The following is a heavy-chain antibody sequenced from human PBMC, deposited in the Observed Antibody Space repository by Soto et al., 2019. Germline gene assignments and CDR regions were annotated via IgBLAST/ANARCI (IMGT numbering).Heavy chain of an antibody. V-gene: IGHV3-23*01. D-gene: IGHD3-22*01. CDR3: AKPTRGTMIVVALDAFDI. J-gene: IGHJ3*02. CDR1: GFTFSSYA. CDR2: ISGSGGST. Sequence: PGGSLRLSCAASGFTFSSYAMSWVRQAPGKGLEWVSAISGSGGSTYYADSVKGRFTISRDNSKNTLYLQMNSLRAEDTAVYYCAKPTRGTMIVVALDAFDIWGQGTMVTVSS.